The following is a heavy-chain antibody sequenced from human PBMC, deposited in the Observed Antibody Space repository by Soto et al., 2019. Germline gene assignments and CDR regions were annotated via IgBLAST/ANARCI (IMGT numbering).Heavy chain of an antibody. V-gene: IGHV3-21*01. D-gene: IGHD4-17*01. Sequence: TGGSLRLSCAASGFTFSSYSRNWVRQAPGKGLEWVSSISSSSSYIYYADSVKGRFTISRDNAKNSLYLQMNSLRAEDTAVYYCAREPPLGDYFDYWGQGTLVTVSS. CDR1: GFTFSSYS. CDR3: AREPPLGDYFDY. CDR2: ISSSSSYI. J-gene: IGHJ4*02.